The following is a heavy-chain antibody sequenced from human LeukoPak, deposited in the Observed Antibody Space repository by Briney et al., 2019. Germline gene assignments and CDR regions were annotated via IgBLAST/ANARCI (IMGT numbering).Heavy chain of an antibody. D-gene: IGHD4-11*01. Sequence: GGSLRLSCAASGFTFSSYWMHWVRQAPGKGLVWVSRINTDGSSTSYADSVKGRFTISRDNAKNSLYLQMNSLRAEDTAVYYCARVPLYYDYSNYYFDYWGQGILVTVSS. CDR2: INTDGSST. V-gene: IGHV3-74*01. CDR3: ARVPLYYDYSNYYFDY. CDR1: GFTFSSYW. J-gene: IGHJ4*02.